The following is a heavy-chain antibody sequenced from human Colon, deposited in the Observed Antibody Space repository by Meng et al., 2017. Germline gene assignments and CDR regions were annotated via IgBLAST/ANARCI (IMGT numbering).Heavy chain of an antibody. Sequence: GGSLRLSCAASGFTASNNYMTWVRQAPGRGLEWVSIIYSGGKTYYADSVKGRFTISRNNSNNTLSLQMNSLRHEDTAVYYCERVSISWDRGVISIDYVDCWGQGTLVTVSS. D-gene: IGHD3-10*01. CDR3: ERVSISWDRGVISIDYVDC. CDR2: IYSGGKT. V-gene: IGHV3-53*04. CDR1: GFTASNNY. J-gene: IGHJ4*02.